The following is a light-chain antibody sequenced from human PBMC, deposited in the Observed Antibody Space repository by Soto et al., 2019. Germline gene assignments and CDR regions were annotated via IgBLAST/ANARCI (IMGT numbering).Light chain of an antibody. CDR3: GTWDSSLSAFIV. V-gene: IGLV1-51*01. CDR1: SSNIGNNY. J-gene: IGLJ1*01. Sequence: QSVLTQPPSVSAAPGQKVTNSCSGSSSNIGNNYVSWYQQLPGTAPKLLIYDNNKRPSGIPDRFSGSKSGTSATLGITGLQTGDEADYYCGTWDSSLSAFIVFGTGTKLTVL. CDR2: DNN.